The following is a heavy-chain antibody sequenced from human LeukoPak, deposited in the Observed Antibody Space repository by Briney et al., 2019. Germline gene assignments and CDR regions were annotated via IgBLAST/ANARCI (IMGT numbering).Heavy chain of an antibody. V-gene: IGHV1-69*13. CDR2: IIPIFGTA. CDR3: ARDTIPDCGGGSCYGHVSYFDY. Sequence: SVKVSCKASGGTFSSYAISWVRQAPGQGLEWMGGIIPIFGTANYAQKFQGRVTITADESTSTAYMELSSLRSEDTAVYYCARDTIPDCGGGSCYGHVSYFDYWGQGTLVTVSS. D-gene: IGHD2-15*01. J-gene: IGHJ4*02. CDR1: GGTFSSYA.